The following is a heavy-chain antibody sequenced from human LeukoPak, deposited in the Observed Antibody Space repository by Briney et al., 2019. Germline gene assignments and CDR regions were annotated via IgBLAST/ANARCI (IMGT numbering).Heavy chain of an antibody. J-gene: IGHJ4*02. CDR3: ARLIYYYDSSGYYNYYFDY. Sequence: GASVMVSCKASGYTFTSYAMNWVRQAPGQGLEWMGWINTNTGNPTYAQGFTGRFVFSLDTSVSTAYLQISSLKAEDTAVYYCARLIYYYDSSGYYNYYFDYWGQGTLVTVSS. V-gene: IGHV7-4-1*02. D-gene: IGHD3-22*01. CDR1: GYTFTSYA. CDR2: INTNTGNP.